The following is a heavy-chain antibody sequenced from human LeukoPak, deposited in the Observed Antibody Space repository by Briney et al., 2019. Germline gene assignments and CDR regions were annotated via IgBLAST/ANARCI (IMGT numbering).Heavy chain of an antibody. Sequence: PSETLSLTCAVSGGSITSGSYYWGWVRQSPEKGLEWIGSVHNSGSTYYIPSLKNRLSISVDRSKNQFSLRLTSVTAADTAIYYCARDSGNLEIDYWGQGMLVTVSS. CDR1: GGSITSGSYY. J-gene: IGHJ4*02. V-gene: IGHV4-39*02. CDR3: ARDSGNLEIDY. CDR2: VHNSGST. D-gene: IGHD1-26*01.